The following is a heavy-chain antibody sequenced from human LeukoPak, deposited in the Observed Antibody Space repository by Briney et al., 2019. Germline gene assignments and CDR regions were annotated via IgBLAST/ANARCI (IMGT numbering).Heavy chain of an antibody. V-gene: IGHV3-48*02. D-gene: IGHD2-2*01. J-gene: IGHJ4*02. CDR3: AREWQYAPDY. CDR2: ISSRSDTI. CDR1: GFNLNIYH. Sequence: GGSLRLSCAASGFNLNIYHMNWVRQAPGKGLESLSSISSRSDTIYYADSVRGRFTLSRDNAENSLYLQMRSLTDEDTAVYYCAREWQYAPDYWGQGTLVTVSS.